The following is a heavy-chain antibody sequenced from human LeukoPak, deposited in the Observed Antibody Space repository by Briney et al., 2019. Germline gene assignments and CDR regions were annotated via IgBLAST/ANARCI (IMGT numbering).Heavy chain of an antibody. V-gene: IGHV3-66*01. Sequence: GGSLRLSCAASGFTVSSNYMSWVRQAPGKGLEWVSVIYSGGSTYYVDSVKGRFTISRDNSKNTLYLQMNSLRAEDTAVYYCAYWYYDSSGYPANAFDIWGQGTMVTVSS. CDR2: IYSGGST. D-gene: IGHD3-22*01. CDR1: GFTVSSNY. CDR3: AYWYYDSSGYPANAFDI. J-gene: IGHJ3*02.